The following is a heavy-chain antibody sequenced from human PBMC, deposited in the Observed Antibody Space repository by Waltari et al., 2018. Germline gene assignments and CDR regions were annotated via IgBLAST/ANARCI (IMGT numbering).Heavy chain of an antibody. CDR2: IGPDGSDK. Sequence: EAQLVQSGGGLVQPGGSLTLPCPASGFTISGFWMTWIRQAPGQGLQWVAHIGPDGSDKYYVDSVKSRFTISRDNAENSLLLQMSSLRVEDTALYYCVGWNDPINSWGQGTLVAVSS. D-gene: IGHD1-1*01. CDR3: VGWNDPINS. J-gene: IGHJ4*02. V-gene: IGHV3-7*01. CDR1: GFTISGFW.